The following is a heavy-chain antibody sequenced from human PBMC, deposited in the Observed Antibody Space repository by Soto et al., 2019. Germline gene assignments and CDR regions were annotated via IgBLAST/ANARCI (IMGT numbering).Heavy chain of an antibody. V-gene: IGHV4-31*03. J-gene: IGHJ5*02. CDR2: IYYSGST. CDR1: GGSISSGSYY. CDR3: ARDTYYDFWSGYYMVGNWFDP. D-gene: IGHD3-3*01. Sequence: QVQLQESGPGLVKPSQTLSLTCTVSGGSISSGSYYWSWIRQHPGTGLEWIGYIYYSGSTYYNPSLNSRVTISVDTSKNQFSLKLSSVTAADTAVYYCARDTYYDFWSGYYMVGNWFDPWGQGTLVTVSS.